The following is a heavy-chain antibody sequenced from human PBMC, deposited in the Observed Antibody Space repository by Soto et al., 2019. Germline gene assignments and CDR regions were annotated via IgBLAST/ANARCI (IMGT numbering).Heavy chain of an antibody. CDR1: GFTFSSYS. CDR2: ISSSSSYI. V-gene: IGHV3-21*01. D-gene: IGHD3-10*01. J-gene: IGHJ4*02. Sequence: EVQLVESGGGLVKPGGSLRLSCAASGFTFSSYSMNWVRQAPGKGLEWVSYISSSSSYIYYADSVKGRFTISRDNAKNSLYLQMNSLRAEDTAVYYCAREPLLWFGESNYYFDYWGQGTLVTVSS. CDR3: AREPLLWFGESNYYFDY.